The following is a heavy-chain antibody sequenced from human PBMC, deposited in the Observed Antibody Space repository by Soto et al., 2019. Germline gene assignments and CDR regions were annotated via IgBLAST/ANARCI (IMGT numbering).Heavy chain of an antibody. Sequence: GGSLRLSCAASGSTFSRYAMNWVRQAPGKGLEWVSGISASGGSTYYADFVKGRITISRDNPKSTLYLQMNSLRAEDTAVYYCARDPRPSYESSGYYVSAYWGQGTLVTVSS. CDR1: GSTFSRYA. V-gene: IGHV3-23*01. CDR2: ISASGGST. CDR3: ARDPRPSYESSGYYVSAY. D-gene: IGHD3-22*01. J-gene: IGHJ4*02.